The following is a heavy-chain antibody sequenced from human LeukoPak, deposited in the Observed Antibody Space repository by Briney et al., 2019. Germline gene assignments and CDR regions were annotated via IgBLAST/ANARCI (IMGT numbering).Heavy chain of an antibody. CDR2: ISTSSIYM. D-gene: IGHD6-13*01. V-gene: IGHV3-21*01. CDR1: GFTFSSYT. CDR3: AKGQQLVLAGYFDY. Sequence: GGSLRLSCAVSGFTFSSYTMNWVRQAPGKGLEWVASISTSSIYMYYADSVRGRFTISRDNSKNTLYLQMNSLRAEDTAVYYCAKGQQLVLAGYFDYWGQGTLVTVSS. J-gene: IGHJ4*02.